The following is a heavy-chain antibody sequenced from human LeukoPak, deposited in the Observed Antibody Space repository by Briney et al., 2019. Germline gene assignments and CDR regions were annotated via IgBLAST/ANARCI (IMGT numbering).Heavy chain of an antibody. CDR1: GFTFGSYA. Sequence: PGGSLRLSCEASGFTFGSYAMYWVLQAAGKGLEWVAGIFGSGGSAHYADSAKGRFTIFRDNSKNTVYLQIKSMRAEDTAVYYCGKTTTGYSSGQKPAWPVYYSGQGTLVTVSS. D-gene: IGHD6-19*01. CDR2: IFGSGGSA. J-gene: IGHJ4*02. V-gene: IGHV3-23*01. CDR3: GKTTTGYSSGQKPAWPVYY.